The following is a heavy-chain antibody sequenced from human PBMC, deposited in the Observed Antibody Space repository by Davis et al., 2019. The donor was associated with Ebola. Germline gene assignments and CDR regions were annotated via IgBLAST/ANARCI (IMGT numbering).Heavy chain of an antibody. V-gene: IGHV1-8*01. J-gene: IGHJ6*02. CDR1: GYPFTSYD. Sequence: ASVKVSCKASGYPFTSYDLNWVRQATGQGLEWMGWMNPNSGNTGYAQKFQGRVTMTRNTSISTAYMELSSLRSEDTAVYCCARGRGRDYYYYGMDVWGQGTTVTVSS. CDR2: MNPNSGNT. D-gene: IGHD3-10*01. CDR3: ARGRGRDYYYYGMDV.